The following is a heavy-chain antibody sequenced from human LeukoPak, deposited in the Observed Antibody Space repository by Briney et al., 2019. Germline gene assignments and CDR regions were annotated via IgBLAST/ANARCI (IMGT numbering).Heavy chain of an antibody. J-gene: IGHJ4*02. CDR2: ISYDGSNK. CDR1: GFTFSSYA. Sequence: GGSLRLSCAASGFTFSSYAMHWVRQAPGKGLEWVAVISYDGSNKYYADSAKGRFTISRDNSKNTLYLQMNSLRAEDTAVYYCARDSDAPGDYWGQGTLVTVSS. V-gene: IGHV3-30-3*01. CDR3: ARDSDAPGDY.